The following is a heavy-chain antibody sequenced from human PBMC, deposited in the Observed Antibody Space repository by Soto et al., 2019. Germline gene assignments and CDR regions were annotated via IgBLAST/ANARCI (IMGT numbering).Heavy chain of an antibody. V-gene: IGHV4-31*02. CDR1: GASTVSHYH. D-gene: IGHD1-26*01. CDR3: ALALGPTTGLDY. Sequence: QVQLQESGPGLVKPSQTLSLTCSVSGASTVSHYHWTWIRHPPGKGLEWMGYIFNSGTTFYNPSLTSRLSISMDTSGNHFSLELRSVTAADTAVYYCALALGPTTGLDYWGQGTLVTVS. J-gene: IGHJ4*02. CDR2: IFNSGTT.